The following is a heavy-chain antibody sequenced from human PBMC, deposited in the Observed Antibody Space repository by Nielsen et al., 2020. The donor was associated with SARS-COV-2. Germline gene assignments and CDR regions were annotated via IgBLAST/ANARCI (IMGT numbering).Heavy chain of an antibody. CDR2: INPNSGGT. J-gene: IGHJ4*02. CDR3: ARYGVDLGSSGWSTPRTKMYYFDY. D-gene: IGHD6-19*01. Sequence: ASVKVSCKASGYTFTGYYMHWVRQAPGQGLEWMGWINPNSGGTNYAQKFQGRVTMTRDTSISTAYMELSRLRSDDTAVYYCARYGVDLGSSGWSTPRTKMYYFDYWGQGTLVTVSS. CDR1: GYTFTGYY. V-gene: IGHV1-2*02.